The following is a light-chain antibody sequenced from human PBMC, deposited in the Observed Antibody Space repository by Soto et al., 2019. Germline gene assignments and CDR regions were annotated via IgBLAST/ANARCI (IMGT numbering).Light chain of an antibody. Sequence: ALQLTQSPSSLSASVGDRITITCRASQGISSALAWYQHKPGKAPTLLIYDASTLESGVPSRFSGSGSGTDFSLAINSLQPEDFATYYCHQFNSYPRALGQGTRLEIK. CDR3: HQFNSYPRA. V-gene: IGKV1-13*02. CDR1: QGISSA. J-gene: IGKJ5*01. CDR2: DAS.